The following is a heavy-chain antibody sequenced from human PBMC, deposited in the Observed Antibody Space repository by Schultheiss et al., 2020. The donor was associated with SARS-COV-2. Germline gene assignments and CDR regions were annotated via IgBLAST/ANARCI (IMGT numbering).Heavy chain of an antibody. Sequence: GESLKISCAASGFTFSDYWMHWVRQAPGKGLVWVSRINSDGSSTSYADSVKGRFTISRDNSKNTLYLQMNSLRAEDTAVYYCARVAAVGYGMDVWGQGTTVTVSS. CDR2: INSDGSST. V-gene: IGHV3-74*01. D-gene: IGHD4-23*01. J-gene: IGHJ6*02. CDR1: GFTFSDYW. CDR3: ARVAAVGYGMDV.